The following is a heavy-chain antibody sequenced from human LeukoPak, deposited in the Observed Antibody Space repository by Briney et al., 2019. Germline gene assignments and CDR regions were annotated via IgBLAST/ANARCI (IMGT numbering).Heavy chain of an antibody. J-gene: IGHJ6*02. CDR3: ARGGVRGVIIFHYYYGMDV. V-gene: IGHV1-8*01. D-gene: IGHD3-10*01. CDR1: GYTFTSYD. Sequence: GASVKVSCKASGYTFTSYDINWVRQATGQGLEWMGWMNPNSGNTGYAQKFQGRVTMTRNTSISTAYMELSSLRSEDTAVYYCARGGVRGVIIFHYYYGMDVWGQGTTVTVSS. CDR2: MNPNSGNT.